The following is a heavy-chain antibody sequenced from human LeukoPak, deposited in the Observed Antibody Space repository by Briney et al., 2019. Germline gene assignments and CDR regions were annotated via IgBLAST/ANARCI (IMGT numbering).Heavy chain of an antibody. J-gene: IGHJ6*02. CDR3: ARESLVVPAADV. Sequence: SETLSLTCTVSGGSISSSSYYWGWIRQPPGKGLEWIGSIYYSGSTYYNPSLKSRVTISVDTSKNQFSLKLSSVTAADTAVYYCARESLVVPAADVWGQGTTVTVSS. CDR1: GGSISSSSYY. D-gene: IGHD2-2*01. V-gene: IGHV4-39*07. CDR2: IYYSGST.